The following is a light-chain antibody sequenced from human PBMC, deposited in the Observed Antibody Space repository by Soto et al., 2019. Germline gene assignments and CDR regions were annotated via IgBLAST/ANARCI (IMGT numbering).Light chain of an antibody. CDR1: SSDVGGFNF. CDR2: DVS. V-gene: IGLV2-14*03. J-gene: IGLJ2*01. CDR3: SSYTSTSAYVL. Sequence: QSALTQPASVSGSPGQSITISCTGSSSDVGGFNFVSWYQHHPGKVPKLIIYDVSNRPSGISDRFSGSKSGNTASLTISGLQTEDEADFYCSSYTSTSAYVLFGGGTQLTVL.